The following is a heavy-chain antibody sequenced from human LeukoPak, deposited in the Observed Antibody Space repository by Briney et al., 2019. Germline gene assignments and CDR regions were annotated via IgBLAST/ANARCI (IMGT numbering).Heavy chain of an antibody. CDR2: INPNSGGT. D-gene: IGHD3-3*01. Sequence: ASVKVSCKASGYTFTGYYMHWVRQAPGQGLEWMGWINPNSGGTNYAQKFQGRVTMTRDTSISTAYMELSRLRSDDTAVYYCARELGKRFLEWLPRGGIWFDPWGQGTLVTVSS. CDR3: ARELGKRFLEWLPRGGIWFDP. J-gene: IGHJ5*02. V-gene: IGHV1-2*02. CDR1: GYTFTGYY.